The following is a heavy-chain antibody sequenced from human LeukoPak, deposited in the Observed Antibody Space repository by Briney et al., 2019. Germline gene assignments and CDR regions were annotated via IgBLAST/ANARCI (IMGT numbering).Heavy chain of an antibody. J-gene: IGHJ4*02. D-gene: IGHD4-17*01. CDR2: ISYDGSNK. Sequence: GGSLRLSCAASGFTFSSYAMHWVRQAPGKGLEWVAVISYDGSNKYYADSVKGRFTISRDNSKNTLYLQMNSLRAEDTAVYYCAKDASEIDGDYSRGYWGQGTLVTVSS. CDR1: GFTFSSYA. V-gene: IGHV3-30-3*01. CDR3: AKDASEIDGDYSRGY.